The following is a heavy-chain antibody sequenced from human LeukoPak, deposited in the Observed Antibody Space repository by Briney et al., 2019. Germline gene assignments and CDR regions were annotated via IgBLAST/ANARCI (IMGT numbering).Heavy chain of an antibody. D-gene: IGHD6-6*01. Sequence: ASVKVSCKASGYTFTGYYMHWVRQAPGQGLEWMGWINPNSGGTNYAQKFQGRVTMTRDTSISTAYMELSRLRSDDTAVYYCARGIAAHPTPYYYYYYYMDVWGKGTTVTVSS. V-gene: IGHV1-2*02. CDR1: GYTFTGYY. CDR3: ARGIAAHPTPYYYYYYYMDV. J-gene: IGHJ6*03. CDR2: INPNSGGT.